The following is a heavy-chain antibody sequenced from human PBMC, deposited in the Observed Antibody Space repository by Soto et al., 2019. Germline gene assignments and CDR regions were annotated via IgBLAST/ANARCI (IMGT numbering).Heavy chain of an antibody. CDR2: IIPIFGTA. CDR1: GGTFSSYA. Sequence: ASVKVCCKASGGTFSSYAISWVRQAPGQGLEWMGGIIPIFGTANYAQKFQGRVTITADESTSTAYMELSRLRSEDTAVYYCARVYSSGWYLFDWLDPCGEVTMVPV. D-gene: IGHD6-19*01. CDR3: ARVYSSGWYLFDWLDP. V-gene: IGHV1-69*13. J-gene: IGHJ5*02.